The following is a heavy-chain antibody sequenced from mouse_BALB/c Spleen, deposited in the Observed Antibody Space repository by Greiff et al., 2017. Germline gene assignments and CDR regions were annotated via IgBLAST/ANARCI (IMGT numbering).Heavy chain of an antibody. J-gene: IGHJ3*01. D-gene: IGHD2-1*01. CDR3: ARGGYYGNYGAY. CDR1: GFTFSSFG. V-gene: IGHV5-17*02. Sequence: EVKLVESGGGLVQPGGSRKLSCAASGFTFSSFGMHWVRQAPEKGLEWVAYISSGSSTIYYADTVKGRFTISRDNPKNTLFLQMTSLRSEDTAMYYCARGGYYGNYGAYWGQGTLVTVSA. CDR2: ISSGSSTI.